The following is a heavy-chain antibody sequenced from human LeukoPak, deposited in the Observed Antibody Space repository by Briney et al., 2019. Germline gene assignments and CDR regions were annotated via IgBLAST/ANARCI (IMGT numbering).Heavy chain of an antibody. CDR2: INHSGST. CDR3: ARGLYDYVWGSYRLAYFDY. Sequence: SETLSLTCAVYGGSFSGYYWSWIRQPPGKGLEWIGEINHSGSTNYNPSLKSRVTISVDTSKNQFSLKLSSVTAADTAVYYCARGLYDYVWGSYRLAYFDYWGQGTLVTVSS. D-gene: IGHD3-16*02. CDR1: GGSFSGYY. J-gene: IGHJ4*02. V-gene: IGHV4-34*01.